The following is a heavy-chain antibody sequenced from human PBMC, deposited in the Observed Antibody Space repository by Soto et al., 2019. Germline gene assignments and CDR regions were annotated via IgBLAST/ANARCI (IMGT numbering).Heavy chain of an antibody. Sequence: PSDTLSLTCNVSGFSISIYYGGWFRQPPGKGLEWIGYIYYSGSTTYHPSLKSRVTISVDTSKNQFSLNLTSVTAADTSVYYCARLGGYYQAFDQWGQGSLVTVSS. D-gene: IGHD3-22*01. CDR2: IYYSGST. CDR1: GFSISIYY. V-gene: IGHV4-59*08. CDR3: ARLGGYYQAFDQ. J-gene: IGHJ4*02.